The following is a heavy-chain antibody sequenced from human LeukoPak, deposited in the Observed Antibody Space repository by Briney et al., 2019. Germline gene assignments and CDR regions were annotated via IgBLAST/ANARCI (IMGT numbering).Heavy chain of an antibody. CDR3: ARVGSGSVRDAFDI. CDR2: IYYSGST. V-gene: IGHV4-61*05. D-gene: IGHD1-26*01. CDR1: GVSISSSNSY. J-gene: IGHJ3*02. Sequence: PSETLSLTCTVSGVSISSSNSYWGWIRQPPGKGLEWIGYIYYSGSTNYNPSLKSRVTISVDTSKNQFSLKLSSVTAADTAVYYCARVGSGSVRDAFDIWGQGTMVTVSS.